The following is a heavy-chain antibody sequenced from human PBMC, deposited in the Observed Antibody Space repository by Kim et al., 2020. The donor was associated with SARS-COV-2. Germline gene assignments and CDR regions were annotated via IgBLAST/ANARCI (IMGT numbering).Heavy chain of an antibody. V-gene: IGHV3-43*02. CDR3: AKDGEKDTAMVDYYYYMDV. J-gene: IGHJ6*03. D-gene: IGHD5-18*01. CDR2: ISGDGGST. CDR1: GFTFDDYA. Sequence: GGSLRLSCAASGFTFDDYAMHWVRQAPGKGLEWVSLISGDGGSTYYADSVKGRFTISRDNSKNSLYLQMNSLRTEDTALYYCAKDGEKDTAMVDYYYYMDVWGKGTTVTVSS.